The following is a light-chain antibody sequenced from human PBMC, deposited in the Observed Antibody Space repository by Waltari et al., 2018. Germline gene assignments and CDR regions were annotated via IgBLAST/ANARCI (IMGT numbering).Light chain of an antibody. CDR1: QSVNRY. CDR3: QHYLRLPAT. Sequence: EIVLTQSPGTLSLSTGERATLSCRASQSVNRYLAWYQQKPVQAPRLLIYYASTRATGIPDRFSGSGSGTDFSLTISRLEPEDYAVYHCQHYLRLPATFGQGTKVEIK. V-gene: IGKV3-20*01. J-gene: IGKJ1*01. CDR2: YAS.